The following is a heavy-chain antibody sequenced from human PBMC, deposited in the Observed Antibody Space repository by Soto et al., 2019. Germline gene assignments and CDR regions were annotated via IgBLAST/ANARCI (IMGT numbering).Heavy chain of an antibody. CDR1: GFTVSSYA. V-gene: IGHV3-64D*06. Sequence: GGSLRLSCAASGFTVSSYAMHWVRQAPGKGLEYVSAISSNGDSTYYADSVKGRFTISRDNSKNTLYLQMSSLRAEDTAVYYCVKYYYDSSGYYGLNAFDIWGQGTMVTVSS. CDR3: VKYYYDSSGYYGLNAFDI. J-gene: IGHJ3*02. CDR2: ISSNGDST. D-gene: IGHD3-22*01.